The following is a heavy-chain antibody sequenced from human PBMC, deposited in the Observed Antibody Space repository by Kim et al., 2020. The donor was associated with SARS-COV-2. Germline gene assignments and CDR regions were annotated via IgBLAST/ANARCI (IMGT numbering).Heavy chain of an antibody. CDR3: ARPSCSNIRCRSWFDP. Sequence: GGSLRLSCAASGFTFSTYAMHWVRQAPGKGLEWVAAISHDGSNKDDADSVKGRFIISRDNSKNTLYLQMNSLRAEDTAVYYCARPSCSNIRCRSWFDPWGLETLVTVSS. D-gene: IGHD2-2*01. CDR2: ISHDGSNK. CDR1: GFTFSTYA. V-gene: IGHV3-30-3*01. J-gene: IGHJ5*02.